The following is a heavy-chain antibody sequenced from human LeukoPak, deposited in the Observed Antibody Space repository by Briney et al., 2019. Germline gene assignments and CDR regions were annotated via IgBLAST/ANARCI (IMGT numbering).Heavy chain of an antibody. J-gene: IGHJ4*02. Sequence: PGGSLRLSCAASGFTFSSYDMHWVRQAPGKGLEWVAVMWYDGSNKYYADSVKGRFTISRDNAKNTLYLQMNSLRAEDTAVYYCARGYYYGSTSEYYFDYWGQGTLVTVSS. CDR1: GFTFSSYD. V-gene: IGHV3-33*01. CDR3: ARGYYYGSTSEYYFDY. CDR2: MWYDGSNK. D-gene: IGHD3-10*01.